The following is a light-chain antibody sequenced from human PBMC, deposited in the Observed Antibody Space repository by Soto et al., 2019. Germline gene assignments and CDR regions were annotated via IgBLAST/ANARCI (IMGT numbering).Light chain of an antibody. CDR2: KAS. CDR3: QQHDSLWS. CDR1: QSVNNW. Sequence: DIQMTQSPSTLSASVGDTVTITCRASQSVNNWLAWYQQKPGKAPKFLIYKASTLNSGVPSRFSGSGSGTEFTLTITSLQPDDSATYYSQQHDSLWSFGQGTKVDIK. V-gene: IGKV1-5*03. J-gene: IGKJ1*01.